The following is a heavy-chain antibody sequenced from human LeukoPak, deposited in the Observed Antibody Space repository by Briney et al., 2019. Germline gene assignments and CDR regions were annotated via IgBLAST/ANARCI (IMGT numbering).Heavy chain of an antibody. D-gene: IGHD5-18*01. CDR2: ISGDGDST. V-gene: IGHV3-43*02. CDR3: AKDKYCYGYNFDY. Sequence: GGSLRLSCAASGFTFDDYAMHWVRQAPGKGLEWVSLISGDGDSTYYADSVKGRFTISRDNSKNSLYLQMNSLRTEDTALFYCAKDKYCYGYNFDYWGQGTLVTVSS. J-gene: IGHJ4*02. CDR1: GFTFDDYA.